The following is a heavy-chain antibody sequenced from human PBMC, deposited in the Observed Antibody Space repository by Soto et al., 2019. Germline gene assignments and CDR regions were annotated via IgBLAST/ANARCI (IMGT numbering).Heavy chain of an antibody. Sequence: QVQLVESGGGVVQPGRSLRLSCAASGFTFSSYAMHWVRQAPGKGLEWVAVISYDGSNKYYADSVKGRFTISRDNSKNTLYLQMNSLRAEDTAVYYCARARTYSSSWHDYWGQGTLVTVSS. CDR3: ARARTYSSSWHDY. J-gene: IGHJ4*02. CDR1: GFTFSSYA. CDR2: ISYDGSNK. V-gene: IGHV3-30-3*01. D-gene: IGHD6-13*01.